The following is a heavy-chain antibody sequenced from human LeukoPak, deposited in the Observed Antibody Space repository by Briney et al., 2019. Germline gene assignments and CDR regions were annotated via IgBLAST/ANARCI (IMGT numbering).Heavy chain of an antibody. V-gene: IGHV1-24*01. Sequence: ASVKVSCKVSGYTLTELSMHWVRQAPGKGLEWMGGFDPEDGETIYAQKFQGRVTITRDASASTTYMELSSLRPEDTAVYYCARDFDSSFSFDYWGQGTLVTVSS. CDR1: GYTLTELS. D-gene: IGHD3-22*01. J-gene: IGHJ4*02. CDR2: FDPEDGET. CDR3: ARDFDSSFSFDY.